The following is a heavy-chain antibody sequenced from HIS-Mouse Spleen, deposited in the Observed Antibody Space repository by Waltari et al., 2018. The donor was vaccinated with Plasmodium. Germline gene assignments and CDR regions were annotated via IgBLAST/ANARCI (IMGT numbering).Heavy chain of an antibody. CDR1: GFTFRSYW. V-gene: IGHV3-7*01. D-gene: IGHD6-13*01. Sequence: EVQLVESGGGLVQPGGSLSIHCAASGFTFRSYWMSWVRQAPGKGLEWVANIKQDGSEKYYVDSVKGRFTISRDNAKNSLYLQMNSLRAEDTAVYYCASSWYWYFDLWGRGTLVTVSS. J-gene: IGHJ2*01. CDR2: IKQDGSEK. CDR3: ASSWYWYFDL.